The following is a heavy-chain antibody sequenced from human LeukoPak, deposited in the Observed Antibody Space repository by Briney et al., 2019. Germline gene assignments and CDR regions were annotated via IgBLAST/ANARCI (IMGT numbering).Heavy chain of an antibody. CDR1: GFTFSSYA. J-gene: IGHJ6*03. Sequence: GGSLRLSCAASGFTFSSYAMHWVRQAPGKGLEWVAVIWYGGSNKYYADSVKGRFTISRDNSKNTLYLQMNSLRAEDTAVYYCAKDGSQYYYGSGSYYSYYYYMDVWGKGTTVTVSS. V-gene: IGHV3-30*02. D-gene: IGHD3-10*01. CDR2: IWYGGSNK. CDR3: AKDGSQYYYGSGSYYSYYYYMDV.